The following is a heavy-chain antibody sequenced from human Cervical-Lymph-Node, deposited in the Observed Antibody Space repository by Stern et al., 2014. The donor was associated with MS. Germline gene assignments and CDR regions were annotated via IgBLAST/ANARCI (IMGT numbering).Heavy chain of an antibody. CDR1: GRTFTDAW. Sequence: EVQLVESGGGLVKPGESLRLSCAISGRTFTDAWLSWVRQAPGQGLEWVGRIKRKVDGETTDYAAPVKGRFTISRDDSKKTLYLQMNSLKTEDTAVYYCTPDQGYSFGYTKLDYWGQGSLVTVSS. V-gene: IGHV3-15*01. CDR3: TPDQGYSFGYTKLDY. CDR2: IKRKVDGETT. D-gene: IGHD5-18*01. J-gene: IGHJ4*02.